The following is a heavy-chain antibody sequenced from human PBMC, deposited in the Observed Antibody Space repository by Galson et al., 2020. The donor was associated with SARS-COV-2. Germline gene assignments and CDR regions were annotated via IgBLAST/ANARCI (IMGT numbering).Heavy chain of an antibody. CDR2: ISSSSSTI. J-gene: IGHJ4*02. CDR1: GFTFSSYS. D-gene: IGHD3-3*01. V-gene: IGHV3-48*02. Sequence: GGSLRLSCAASGFTFSSYSMNWVRQAPGKGLEWVSYISSSSSTIYYADSVKGRFTISRDNAKNSLYLQMNSLRDEDTVVYYCARAARGRLRFLEWLLSFDYWGQGTLVTVSS. CDR3: ARAARGRLRFLEWLLSFDY.